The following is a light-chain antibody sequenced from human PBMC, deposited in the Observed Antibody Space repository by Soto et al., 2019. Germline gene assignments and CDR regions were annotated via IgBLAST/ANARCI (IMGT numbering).Light chain of an antibody. V-gene: IGKV1-39*01. Sequence: DIQMTQSPSSLSASVGDRVTINCRASQTISSYLNWYQQKPGKAPKLLIYGASALQSGVPPRFSGSGSGTEFTLTIRSLQPADFATYYCQQSYNLPRTFGPGTKVDIK. CDR3: QQSYNLPRT. CDR2: GAS. J-gene: IGKJ3*01. CDR1: QTISSY.